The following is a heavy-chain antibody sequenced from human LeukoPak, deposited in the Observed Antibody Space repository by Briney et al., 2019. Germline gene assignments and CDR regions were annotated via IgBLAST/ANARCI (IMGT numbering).Heavy chain of an antibody. D-gene: IGHD3-22*01. CDR1: GGSFSGYC. CDR2: INHSRST. J-gene: IGHJ4*02. CDR3: ARHRTSSGYYLFDY. V-gene: IGHV4-34*01. Sequence: PSETLSLTCAVYGGSFSGYCWSWVRQPPGKGLEWVGEINHSRSTNYNPSLKSRGTISVNTSKKQFSLKLRSVTAADTAVYYCARHRTSSGYYLFDYWGQGTLVTVSS.